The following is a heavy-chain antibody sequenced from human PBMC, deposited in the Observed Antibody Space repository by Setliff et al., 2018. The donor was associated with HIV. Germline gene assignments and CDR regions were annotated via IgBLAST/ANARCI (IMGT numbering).Heavy chain of an antibody. CDR1: GYTFTTYS. V-gene: IGHV1-3*01. Sequence: ASVKVSCTASGYTFTTYSIHWVRQAPGQSLEWMGWINVGKGDTKYSQELQGRITRSTDTSANTAYMELSSLRSDDTAVYFCARGALLAVFDFDHWGHGTLVTVSS. CDR2: INVGKGDT. J-gene: IGHJ4*01. D-gene: IGHD2-15*01. CDR3: ARGALLAVFDFDH.